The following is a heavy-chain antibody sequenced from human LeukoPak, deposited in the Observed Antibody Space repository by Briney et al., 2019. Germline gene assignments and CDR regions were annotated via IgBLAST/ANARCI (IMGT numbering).Heavy chain of an antibody. CDR1: GGSISSGDYY. D-gene: IGHD1-26*01. CDR3: ARHHSGSYYYYYMDV. V-gene: IGHV4-61*08. J-gene: IGHJ6*03. CDR2: IYYSGST. Sequence: PSETLSLTCTVSGGSISSGDYYWSWIRQPPGKGLEWIGYIYYSGSTNYNPSLKSRVTISVDTSKNQFSLKLSSVTAADTAVYYCARHHSGSYYYYYMDVWGKGTTVTVSS.